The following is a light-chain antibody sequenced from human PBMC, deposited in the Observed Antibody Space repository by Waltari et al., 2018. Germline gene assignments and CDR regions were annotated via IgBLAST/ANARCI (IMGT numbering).Light chain of an antibody. J-gene: IGKJ4*01. V-gene: IGKV1-12*01. Sequence: DVQMTQSPSPASPSVGHRVSITRRWSKGISSWLAWYQQKPGKAPKLLIYAASSLQTGVPSRFSGSGSGTDFTLTISSLQPEDFATYFCQQANSFPLTFGGGTKVEIK. CDR2: AAS. CDR3: QQANSFPLT. CDR1: KGISSW.